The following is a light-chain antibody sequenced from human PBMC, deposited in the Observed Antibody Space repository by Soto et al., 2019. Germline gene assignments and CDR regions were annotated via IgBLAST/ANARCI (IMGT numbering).Light chain of an antibody. CDR1: QSVSGCY. CDR3: QQYGGSST. CDR2: AAS. V-gene: IGKV3-20*01. J-gene: IGKJ1*01. Sequence: DIVLTQSPGTLSLSPGERATLSCRARQSVSGCYLAWYQQKPGQAPRLLISAASCRATGIPDMFSGSGSGAYFTIPISSMAHEDVAFYYGQQYGGSSTFGQGTKVEIK.